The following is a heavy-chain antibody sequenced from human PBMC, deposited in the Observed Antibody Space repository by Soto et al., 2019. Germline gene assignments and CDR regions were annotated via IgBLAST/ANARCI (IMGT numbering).Heavy chain of an antibody. V-gene: IGHV4-39*01. CDR1: GGSISSSSYY. D-gene: IGHD4-17*01. J-gene: IGHJ4*02. Sequence: NPSETLSLTCTVSGGSISSSSYYWGWIRQPPGKGLEWIGSIYYSGSTYYNPSLKSRVTISVDTSKNQFSLKLSSVTAADTAVYYCARHGDDYGDYVSGYFDYWGQGTQVTVSS. CDR3: ARHGDDYGDYVSGYFDY. CDR2: IYYSGST.